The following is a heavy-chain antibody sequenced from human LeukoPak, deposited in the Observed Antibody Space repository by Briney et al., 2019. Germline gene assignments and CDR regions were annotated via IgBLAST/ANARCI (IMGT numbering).Heavy chain of an antibody. J-gene: IGHJ3*01. D-gene: IGHD2-8*02. Sequence: GGSLRLSCAASGFTFSSYSMNWVRQAPGKGLEWVSSISSSSSYIYYADSVKGRFTISRDNAKNSLYLQMNSLRAEDTAVYYCAREFYPFRAGAWSDAFCFWGQGTIVPVPS. CDR2: ISSSSSYI. CDR3: AREFYPFRAGAWSDAFCF. V-gene: IGHV3-21*01. CDR1: GFTFSSYS.